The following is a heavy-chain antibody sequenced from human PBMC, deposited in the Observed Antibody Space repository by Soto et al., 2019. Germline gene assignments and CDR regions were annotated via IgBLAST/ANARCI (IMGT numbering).Heavy chain of an antibody. CDR1: GGSISSGGYY. J-gene: IGHJ1*01. CDR3: AIYDSSGSRGFQH. Sequence: QVQLQESGPGLVKPSQTLSLTCTVSGGSISSGGYYWSWIRQHPGKGLEWIGYIYYSGSTYYNPSLKSRVTISVDTSKTQFSLKLSSVTAADTAVYYCAIYDSSGSRGFQHWGQCTLVTVSS. CDR2: IYYSGST. D-gene: IGHD3-22*01. V-gene: IGHV4-31*03.